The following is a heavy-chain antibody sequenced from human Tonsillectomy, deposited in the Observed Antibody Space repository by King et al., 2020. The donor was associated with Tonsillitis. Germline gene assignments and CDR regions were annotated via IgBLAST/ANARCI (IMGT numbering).Heavy chain of an antibody. CDR2: ISSSSSYI. CDR1: GFTFSSYS. D-gene: IGHD1-26*01. V-gene: IGHV3-21*01. Sequence: VQLVESGGGLVKPGGSLRLSCAASGFTFSSYSINWVRQAPGKGLEWVSSISSSSSYIYYADSVKGRFTISRDNAKNSLYLQMNSLRAEDTAVYFCATSRVGAFDIWGQGTMVTVSS. CDR3: ATSRVGAFDI. J-gene: IGHJ3*02.